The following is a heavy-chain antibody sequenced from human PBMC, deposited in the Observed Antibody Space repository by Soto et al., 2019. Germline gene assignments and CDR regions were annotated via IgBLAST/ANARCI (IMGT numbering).Heavy chain of an antibody. V-gene: IGHV4-59*01. CDR2: IYYSGST. Sequence: SETLSVTCTVSGGSMNNYFWSWIRQPPGKGLEWIGYIYYSGSTNYNPSLKSRVTISVDTSKNQFSLKLSSVTAADTAVYYCARVHILTGYDPWGQGTLVTVSS. CDR3: ARVHILTGYDP. J-gene: IGHJ5*02. CDR1: GGSMNNYF. D-gene: IGHD3-9*01.